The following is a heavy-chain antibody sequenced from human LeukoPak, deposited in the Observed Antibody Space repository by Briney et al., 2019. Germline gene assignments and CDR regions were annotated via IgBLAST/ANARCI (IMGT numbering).Heavy chain of an antibody. CDR3: ARGVLRYLDLLFAFDI. V-gene: IGHV1-18*01. J-gene: IGHJ3*02. CDR1: GYTFTSYG. CDR2: ISAYNGNT. D-gene: IGHD3-9*01. Sequence: ASVKVSCKASGYTFTSYGISWVRQAPGQGLEWMGWISAYNGNTNYAQKLQGRVTMTTDTSTSTAYMELRSLRSDGTAVYYCARGVLRYLDLLFAFDIWGQGTMVTVS.